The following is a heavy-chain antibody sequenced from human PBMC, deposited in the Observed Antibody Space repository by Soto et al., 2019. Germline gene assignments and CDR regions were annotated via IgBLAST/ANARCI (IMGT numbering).Heavy chain of an antibody. Sequence: ASVKVSCKASGYAFTSYAMHWVRQAPGQRLEWRGWINAGNGNTKYSQKFQGRVTITRDTSTSTDYMELRSLRSDDTAVYYCARDLTETYYYYYGMDVWGQGTTVTVSS. CDR2: INAGNGNT. CDR1: GYAFTSYA. V-gene: IGHV1-3*01. CDR3: ARDLTETYYYYYGMDV. J-gene: IGHJ6*02.